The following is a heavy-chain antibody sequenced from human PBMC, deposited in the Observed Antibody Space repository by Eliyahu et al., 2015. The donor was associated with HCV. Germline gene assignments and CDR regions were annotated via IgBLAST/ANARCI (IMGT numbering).Heavy chain of an antibody. J-gene: IGHJ4*02. D-gene: IGHD1-1*01. CDR3: AHRRGWNDGGGYFDY. CDR1: GFSLSTSGVG. V-gene: IGHV2-5*02. Sequence: QITLKESGPTLVKPTQTLTLTCTFSGFSLSTSGVGVGWXRQPPGKALEWLALIYWDDDKRYSPSLKSRLTITKDTSKNQVVLTMTNMDPVDTATYYCAHRRGWNDGGGYFDYWGQGTLVTVSS. CDR2: IYWDDDK.